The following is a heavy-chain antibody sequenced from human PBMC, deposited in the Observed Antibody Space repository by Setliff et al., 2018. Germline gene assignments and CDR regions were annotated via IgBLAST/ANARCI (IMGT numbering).Heavy chain of an antibody. CDR1: GYIFSNYG. V-gene: IGHV1-18*04. J-gene: IGHJ6*03. CDR2: ISSYSGQT. Sequence: ASVKVSCKSSGYIFSNYGITWVRQAPGQRPEWMGWISSYSGQTKYNEKMQDRVTMTRDTYATTAYMELRRLTLDDTAVYYCARMTGFAYMDVWGKGTQVTVSS. CDR3: ARMTGFAYMDV.